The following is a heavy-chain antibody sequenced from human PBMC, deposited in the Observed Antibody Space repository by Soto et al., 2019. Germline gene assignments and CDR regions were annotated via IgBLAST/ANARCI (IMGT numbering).Heavy chain of an antibody. CDR2: ISYDGSNK. J-gene: IGHJ5*02. CDR1: GFTFSNFA. CDR3: AKDSGGIHFYASGTYVYNWSDP. V-gene: IGHV3-30*18. Sequence: QVQLVESGGGVVQPGRSLRLSCAASGFTFSNFAMHWVRQAPDKGLEWVAAISYDGSNKYYADSVRGRFTISRDNSKNTLYLQMNSLIAEDTAVYYCAKDSGGIHFYASGTYVYNWSDPWGQGTLVTVSS. D-gene: IGHD3-10*01.